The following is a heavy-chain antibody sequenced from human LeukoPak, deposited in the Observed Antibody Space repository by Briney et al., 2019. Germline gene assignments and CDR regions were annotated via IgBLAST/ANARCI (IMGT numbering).Heavy chain of an antibody. Sequence: GASVKVSCKASGYTFTSYGISWVRQAPGQGLEWMGWISAYNGNTNYAQKLQGRVTMTTDTSTSTAYMELRSLRSDDTAVYYCARHSEYSSSSDAFDIWGQGTMVTVSS. D-gene: IGHD6-6*01. CDR3: ARHSEYSSSSDAFDI. CDR1: GYTFTSYG. CDR2: ISAYNGNT. V-gene: IGHV1-18*01. J-gene: IGHJ3*02.